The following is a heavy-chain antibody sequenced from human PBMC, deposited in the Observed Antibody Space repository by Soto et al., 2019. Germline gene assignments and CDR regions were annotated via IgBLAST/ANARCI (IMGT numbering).Heavy chain of an antibody. Sequence: ASVKVSCKASGYTFTSYAMHWVRRAPGQRLEWMGWINAGNGNTKYSQKFQGRVTITRDTSASTAYMELSSLRSEDTAVYYCAREGPPNILTGYHNYGMEVWGQGTMVTVSS. CDR1: GYTFTSYA. CDR3: AREGPPNILTGYHNYGMEV. D-gene: IGHD3-9*01. V-gene: IGHV1-3*01. CDR2: INAGNGNT. J-gene: IGHJ6*02.